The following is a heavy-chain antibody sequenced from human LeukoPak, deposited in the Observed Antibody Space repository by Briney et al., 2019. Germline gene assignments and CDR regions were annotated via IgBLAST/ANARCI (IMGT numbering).Heavy chain of an antibody. J-gene: IGHJ4*02. CDR2: INWNGGST. Sequence: GGSLRLSCAASGFTFDDYGMSWVRQAPGKGLEWVSGINWNGGSTGYADSVKGRFTISRDNAKNFLYLQMNSLRVEDTALYYCARGSFSSDSSGYVFDYWGQGTLVTVSS. V-gene: IGHV3-20*04. D-gene: IGHD3-22*01. CDR3: ARGSFSSDSSGYVFDY. CDR1: GFTFDDYG.